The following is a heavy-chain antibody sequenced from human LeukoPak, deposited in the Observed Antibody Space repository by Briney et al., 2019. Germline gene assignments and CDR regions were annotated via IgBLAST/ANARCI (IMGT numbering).Heavy chain of an antibody. J-gene: IGHJ2*01. CDR3: ARAAYSSTWYSRYFDL. D-gene: IGHD6-13*01. V-gene: IGHV3-66*01. CDR1: EFSVGSNY. Sequence: GGSLRLSCAASEFSVGSNYMTWVRQAPGKGLEWVSLIYSGGSTYYADSVKGRFTISRDNSKNTLYLQMNSLRAGDTAVYYCARAAYSSTWYSRYFDLWGRGTLVTVSS. CDR2: IYSGGST.